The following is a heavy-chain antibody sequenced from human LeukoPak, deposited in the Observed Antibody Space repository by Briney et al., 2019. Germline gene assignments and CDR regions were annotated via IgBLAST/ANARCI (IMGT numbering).Heavy chain of an antibody. CDR3: ARGGGTMVRGVIPGSDY. CDR2: IYHSGST. CDR1: GYSISSGYY. Sequence: SETLSLTCTVSGYSISSGYYWGWIRQPPGKGLEWIGSIYHSGSTYYNPSPKSRVTISVDTSKNQFSLKLSSVTAADTAVYYCARGGGTMVRGVIPGSDYWGQGTLVTVSS. D-gene: IGHD3-10*01. J-gene: IGHJ4*02. V-gene: IGHV4-38-2*02.